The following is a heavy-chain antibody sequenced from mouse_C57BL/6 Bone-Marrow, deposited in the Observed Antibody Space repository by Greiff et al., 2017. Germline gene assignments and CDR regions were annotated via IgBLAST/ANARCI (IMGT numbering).Heavy chain of an antibody. CDR1: GYSFTGYY. CDR2: INPSTGGT. J-gene: IGHJ3*01. Sequence: VQLQQSGPELVKPGASVKISCKASGYSFTGYYMNWVKQSPEKSLEWIGEINPSTGGTTYNQKFKAKATLTVDKSSSTAYMQLKSLTSEDSAVYYCTREMYYGDAWFAYWGQGTLVTVSA. V-gene: IGHV1-42*01. CDR3: TREMYYGDAWFAY. D-gene: IGHD2-13*01.